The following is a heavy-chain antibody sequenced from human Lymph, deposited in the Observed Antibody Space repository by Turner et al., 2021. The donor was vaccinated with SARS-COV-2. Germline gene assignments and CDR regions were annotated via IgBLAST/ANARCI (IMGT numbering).Heavy chain of an antibody. Sequence: QVRLVQSGAEVKRPGASVKVSCKASGYIFTGYYRHWVRQAPGQGLEWMGWINPNSGGTNYAQKFQGRVTMTRDTSISTAYMEVSRLRSDDTAVYYCARDTRGDYSYYYDGMDVWGQGTTVTVSS. D-gene: IGHD4-17*01. CDR1: GYIFTGYY. CDR2: INPNSGGT. J-gene: IGHJ6*02. CDR3: ARDTRGDYSYYYDGMDV. V-gene: IGHV1-2*02.